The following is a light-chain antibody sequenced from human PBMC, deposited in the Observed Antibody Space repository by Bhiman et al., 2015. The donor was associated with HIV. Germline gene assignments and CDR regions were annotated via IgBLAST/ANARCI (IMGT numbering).Light chain of an antibody. Sequence: QSALTQPPSASGSPGQSVTISCTGTSSDVGGYNYVSWYQQRPGKAPKLVIYEVSKRPSGVPDRFSGSKSGNTASLTVSGLQAEDEADYYCSSYAGSNTFVVFGGGTKLTVL. CDR1: SSDVGGYNY. CDR2: EVS. J-gene: IGLJ2*01. CDR3: SSYAGSNTFVV. V-gene: IGLV2-8*01.